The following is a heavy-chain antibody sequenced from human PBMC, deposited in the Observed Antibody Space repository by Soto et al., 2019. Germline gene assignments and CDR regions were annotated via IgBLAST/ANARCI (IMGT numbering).Heavy chain of an antibody. CDR2: ISSSSTI. J-gene: IGHJ4*02. V-gene: IGHV3-48*02. D-gene: IGHD6-19*01. CDR3: AREEQWPKSLDY. Sequence: EVQLVESGGGLVQPGGSLRLSCAASGFTFSSYSMNWVRQAPGKGLEWVSYISSSSTIYYADSVKGRFTISRDNAKNSLYLQMNSLRDEDTAVYYCAREEQWPKSLDYWGQGTLVTVSS. CDR1: GFTFSSYS.